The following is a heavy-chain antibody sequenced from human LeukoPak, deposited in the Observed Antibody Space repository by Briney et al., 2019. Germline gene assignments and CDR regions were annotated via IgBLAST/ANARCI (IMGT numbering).Heavy chain of an antibody. CDR2: IYTSGST. Sequence: PSETLSLTCTASGGSISSYYWSWIRQPAGKGLEWIGRIYTSGSTNYNPSLKSRVTMSVDTSKDQFSLKLSSVTAADTAVYYCARNTAMAPFDYWGQGTLVTVSS. J-gene: IGHJ4*02. D-gene: IGHD5-18*01. V-gene: IGHV4-4*07. CDR3: ARNTAMAPFDY. CDR1: GGSISSYY.